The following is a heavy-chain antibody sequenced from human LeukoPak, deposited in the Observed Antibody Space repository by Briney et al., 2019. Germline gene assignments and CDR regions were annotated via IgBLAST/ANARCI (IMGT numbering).Heavy chain of an antibody. CDR3: EVGFGELLLFRAEYFQH. Sequence: SETLSLTCTVSGGSISSSSYYWGWIRQPPGKGLEWIGNTYYSGSTYYNPSLKSRVTISVDTSKNQFSLKLSSVTAADTAVYYCEVGFGELLLFRAEYFQHWGQGTLVTVSS. CDR2: TYYSGST. J-gene: IGHJ1*01. CDR1: GGSISSSSYY. D-gene: IGHD3-10*01. V-gene: IGHV4-39*07.